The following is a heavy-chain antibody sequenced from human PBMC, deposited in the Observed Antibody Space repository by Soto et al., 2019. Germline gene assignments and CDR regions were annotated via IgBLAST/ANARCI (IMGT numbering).Heavy chain of an antibody. CDR3: ASRPRLGMDV. CDR1: GYSFTSYW. J-gene: IGHJ6*02. V-gene: IGHV5-10-1*01. Sequence: HGESLKISCKGSGYSFTSYWISWVRQMPGKGLEWMGRIDPSDSYTNYSPSFQGHVTISADKSISTAYLQWSSLKASDTAMYYCASRPRLGMDVWGQGTTVTVSS. CDR2: IDPSDSYT.